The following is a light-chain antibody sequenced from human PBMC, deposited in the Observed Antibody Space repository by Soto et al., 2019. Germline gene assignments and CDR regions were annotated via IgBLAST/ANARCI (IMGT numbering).Light chain of an antibody. CDR1: SSDVGGYNY. Sequence: QSVLTQPASVSGSPGQSITISCTGTSSDVGGYNYVSWYQQHPGKAPKLMIYEVSNRPSGVSNRFSGSKSGNTASLTIPGLQAEDEADYYCSSYTSGSSHYVFGTGTKVTVL. J-gene: IGLJ1*01. V-gene: IGLV2-14*01. CDR3: SSYTSGSSHYV. CDR2: EVS.